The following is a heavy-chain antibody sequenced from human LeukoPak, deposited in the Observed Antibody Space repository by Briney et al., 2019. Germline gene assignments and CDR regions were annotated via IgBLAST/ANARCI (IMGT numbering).Heavy chain of an antibody. D-gene: IGHD6-13*01. CDR3: ARVMSSWYQFDY. CDR1: GYSISSGNY. J-gene: IGHJ4*02. Sequence: SETLSLTCAVSGYSISSGNYWGWIRQPPGKGLEWIGNISHSGSTYYNPSLKSRVTISIDTSKNQFFLKLSSVTAADTAVYYCARVMSSWYQFDYWGQGTLVTVSS. V-gene: IGHV4-38-2*01. CDR2: ISHSGST.